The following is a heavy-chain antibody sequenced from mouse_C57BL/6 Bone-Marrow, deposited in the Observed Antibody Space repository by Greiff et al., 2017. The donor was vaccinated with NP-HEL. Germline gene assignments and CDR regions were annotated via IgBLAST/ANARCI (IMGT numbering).Heavy chain of an antibody. CDR3: SRIRLRWTLYYAMDY. V-gene: IGHV1-81*01. Sequence: QVQLQQSGAELARPGASVKLSCKASGYTFTSYGISWVKQRTGQGLEWIGEIYPRSGNTYYNEKFKGKATLTADKSSSTAYMELRNLTSEDSAVYFCSRIRLRWTLYYAMDYWGQGTSVTVSS. D-gene: IGHD2-2*01. CDR1: GYTFTSYG. J-gene: IGHJ4*01. CDR2: IYPRSGNT.